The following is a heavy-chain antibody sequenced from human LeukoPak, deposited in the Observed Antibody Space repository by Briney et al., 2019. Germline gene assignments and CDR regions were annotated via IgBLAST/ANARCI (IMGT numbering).Heavy chain of an antibody. CDR2: IYTSGST. D-gene: IGHD2-15*01. J-gene: IGHJ3*02. V-gene: IGHV4-61*02. CDR3: AREDDYSDSRGSFVI. Sequence: SETLSLTCTVSGGSISSGSYYWSWIRQPAGKGLEWIGRIYTSGSTNYNPSLKSRVTKSVDTSKNQFSLKLSSVTAADTAVYYCAREDDYSDSRGSFVIWGQGTMVTVSS. CDR1: GGSISSGSYY.